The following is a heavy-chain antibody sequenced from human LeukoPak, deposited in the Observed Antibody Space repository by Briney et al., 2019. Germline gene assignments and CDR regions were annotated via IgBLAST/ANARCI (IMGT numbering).Heavy chain of an antibody. Sequence: GSLRLSCAASGFPFRRYGMSWVRQAPGKGLEWVSSLSGSGGSTYYADSVKGRFTISRDNSKNTLYLQMNSLTAEDTAIYYCAKATGTLGNWGQGILVTVSS. CDR3: AKATGTLGN. D-gene: IGHD1-1*01. CDR2: LSGSGGST. CDR1: GFPFRRYG. V-gene: IGHV3-23*01. J-gene: IGHJ4*02.